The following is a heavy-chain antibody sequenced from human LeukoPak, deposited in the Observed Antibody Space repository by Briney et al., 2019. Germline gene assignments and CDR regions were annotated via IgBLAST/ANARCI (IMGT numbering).Heavy chain of an antibody. CDR2: IYHSGST. CDR1: GYSISSGYY. Sequence: PSETLSLTCAVSGYSISSGYYWGWIRQPPGKGLEWIGSIYHSGSTYYNPSLKSRVTISVDTSKNQFSLKLSSVTAADTAVYYCAGRKGRLGELSSFDAFDIWGQGTMVTVSS. V-gene: IGHV4-38-2*01. D-gene: IGHD3-16*02. CDR3: AGRKGRLGELSSFDAFDI. J-gene: IGHJ3*02.